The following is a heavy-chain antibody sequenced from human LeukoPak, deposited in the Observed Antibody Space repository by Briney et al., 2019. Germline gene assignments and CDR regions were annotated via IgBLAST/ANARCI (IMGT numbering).Heavy chain of an antibody. D-gene: IGHD3-10*01. J-gene: IGHJ4*02. CDR2: ISYDGSNK. CDR3: ARDLNYYGSGSYVPFDY. CDR1: GFTFSSCA. Sequence: GGSLRLSCAASGFTFSSCAMHWVRQAPGKGLEWVAVISYDGSNKYYADSVKGRFTISRDNSKNTLYLQMNSLRAEDTAVYYCARDLNYYGSGSYVPFDYWGQGTLVTVSS. V-gene: IGHV3-30*04.